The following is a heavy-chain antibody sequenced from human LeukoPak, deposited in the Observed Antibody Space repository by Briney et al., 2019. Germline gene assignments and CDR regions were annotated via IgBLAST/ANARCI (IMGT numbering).Heavy chain of an antibody. J-gene: IGHJ3*02. CDR1: GHSISSGYY. Sequence: SETLSLTCTVPGHSISSGYYWGWIRQPPGKGLEWIGSIYHSGSTYYNPSLKSRVTISVDTSKNQFSLKLSSVTAADTAVYYCARSRFLEWLVHDAFDIWGQGTMVTVSS. CDR3: ARSRFLEWLVHDAFDI. CDR2: IYHSGST. D-gene: IGHD3-3*01. V-gene: IGHV4-38-2*02.